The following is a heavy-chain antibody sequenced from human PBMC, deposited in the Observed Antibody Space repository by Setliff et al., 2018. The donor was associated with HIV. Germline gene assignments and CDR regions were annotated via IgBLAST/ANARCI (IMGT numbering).Heavy chain of an antibody. J-gene: IGHJ4*02. CDR1: GGSISSYC. CDR2: IFSSGST. D-gene: IGHD6-19*01. Sequence: SETLSLTCTVSGGSISSYCWNWIRQSPGRGLEWIGFIFSSGSTKYNPSLQSRVTMSIDTSKNQFSLRLTSVTAADTAVYYCARLNGIAVAGTRFTPQPSYYFDYWGQGTLVTVSS. V-gene: IGHV4-4*09. CDR3: ARLNGIAVAGTRFTPQPSYYFDY.